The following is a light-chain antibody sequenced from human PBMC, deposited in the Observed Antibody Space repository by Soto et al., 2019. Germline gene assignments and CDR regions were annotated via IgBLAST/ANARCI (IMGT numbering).Light chain of an antibody. J-gene: IGLJ2*01. CDR3: ATWDDSLSGVV. V-gene: IGLV1-47*01. Sequence: SVLTQPPSASGTPGQSVTFSCSGSSSNIGSNYGYWYQHLPGTAPKVLIYRNNQRPAGVPDRFSGSKSGTSASLAISGLRSEDEADYYCATWDDSLSGVVFGGGTKLTVL. CDR2: RNN. CDR1: SSNIGSNY.